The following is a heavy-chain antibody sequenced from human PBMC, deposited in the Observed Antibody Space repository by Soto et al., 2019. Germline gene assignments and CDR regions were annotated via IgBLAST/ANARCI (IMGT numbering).Heavy chain of an antibody. CDR1: GITFSSYG. CDR2: ISGSGGST. CDR3: AKDRYSSGWNWFDP. V-gene: IGHV3-23*01. Sequence: GGSLRLSCAASGITFSSYGMSWVRQAPGKGLEWVSGISGSGGSTYYADSVKGRFTISRDNSKNTLYLQMNSLRAEDTAVYYCAKDRYSSGWNWFDPWGQGTLVTVSS. D-gene: IGHD6-19*01. J-gene: IGHJ5*02.